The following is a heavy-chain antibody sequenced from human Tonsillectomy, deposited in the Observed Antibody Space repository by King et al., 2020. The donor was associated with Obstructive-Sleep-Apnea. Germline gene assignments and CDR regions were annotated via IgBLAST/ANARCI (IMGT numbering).Heavy chain of an antibody. CDR3: AREGGSSIWYFDL. D-gene: IGHD2-15*01. Sequence: VPLQESGPGLVKPSETLSLTCTVSGGSVRSSSYYWSWMRQPPGKGLEWIGYVYYTGSTDYNPSLNGRVAISVDTSKNQFSLKVRSVTAADTAVYFCAREGGSSIWYFDLWGRGTVVTVSS. V-gene: IGHV4-61*01. CDR2: VYYTGST. CDR1: GGSVRSSSYY. J-gene: IGHJ2*01.